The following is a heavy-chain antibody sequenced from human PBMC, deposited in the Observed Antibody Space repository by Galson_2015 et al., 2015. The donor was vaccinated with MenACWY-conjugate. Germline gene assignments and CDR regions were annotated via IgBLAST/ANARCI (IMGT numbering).Heavy chain of an antibody. Sequence: QSGAEVKKPGESLQISCKGTGYSFSTYWIGWVRQMPGKGLEWMGLINPGDSNTRYSPSFQGQVTISADKSISAAYLQWSSLKASDTAKYYCARHPPGGRGMDVWGQGTTVTVSS. CDR3: ARHPPGGRGMDV. V-gene: IGHV5-51*01. CDR1: GYSFSTYW. J-gene: IGHJ6*02. CDR2: INPGDSNT. D-gene: IGHD1-26*01.